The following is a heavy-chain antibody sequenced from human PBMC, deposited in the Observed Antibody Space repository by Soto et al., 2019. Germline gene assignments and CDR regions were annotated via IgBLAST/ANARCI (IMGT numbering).Heavy chain of an antibody. V-gene: IGHV4-34*01. CDR3: ASGYDFFDP. J-gene: IGHJ5*02. CDR2: INHSGST. Sequence: SETLSLTCAVYGGSFSGYYWSWIRQPPGKGLEWIGEINHSGSTNYNPSLKSRVTISVDTSKNQFSLKLSSVTAADTAVYYCASGYDFFDPWGQGTLVTVSS. D-gene: IGHD3-3*01. CDR1: GGSFSGYY.